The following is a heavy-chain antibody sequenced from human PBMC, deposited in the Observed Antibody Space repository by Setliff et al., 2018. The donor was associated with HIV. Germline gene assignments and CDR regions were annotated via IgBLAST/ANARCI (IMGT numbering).Heavy chain of an antibody. D-gene: IGHD3-3*01. V-gene: IGHV4-34*01. CDR1: GGSFSGYD. Sequence: SETLSLTCAVYGGSFSGYDWSWIRQPPGKGLEWIGEINHSGSTNYNPSLKSRVTISVDTSKNQFSLKLYSVTAADTSVYYCARHVDGGLWNAYYYYGLDVWGQGTAVTVSS. CDR2: INHSGST. J-gene: IGHJ6*02. CDR3: ARHVDGGLWNAYYYYGLDV.